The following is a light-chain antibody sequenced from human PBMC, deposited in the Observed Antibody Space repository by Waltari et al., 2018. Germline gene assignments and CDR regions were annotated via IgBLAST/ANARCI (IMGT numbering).Light chain of an antibody. Sequence: DIQMTQSPSSVSASVGDSVIITCRASQDISRWLAWYQQKQGKAPKFLIYDASTLQSGVPSRFSGSGSGTDFTLTISSLQPEDFATYYCQQGNDFPLTFGGGTKVEI. V-gene: IGKV1-12*01. CDR1: QDISRW. J-gene: IGKJ4*01. CDR3: QQGNDFPLT. CDR2: DAS.